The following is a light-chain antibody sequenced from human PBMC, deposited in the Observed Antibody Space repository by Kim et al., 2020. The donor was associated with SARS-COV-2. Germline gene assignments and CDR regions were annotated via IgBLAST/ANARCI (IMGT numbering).Light chain of an antibody. V-gene: IGKV3-11*01. CDR1: QSVSSY. CDR2: DAS. Sequence: PATLSLSPGERATLSCRASQSVSSYLAWYQQKPVQAPRLLIYDASNRATGIPARFSGSGSGTDFTLTISSLEPEDFAVYYCQQRSTFGQGTKLEI. J-gene: IGKJ2*01. CDR3: QQRST.